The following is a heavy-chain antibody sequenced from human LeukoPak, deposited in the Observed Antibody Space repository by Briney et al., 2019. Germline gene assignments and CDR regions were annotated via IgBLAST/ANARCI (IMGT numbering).Heavy chain of an antibody. CDR1: GGSFSGYY. V-gene: IGHV4-34*01. CDR3: ARVLGYCSSTSCCAPEKTFDY. J-gene: IGHJ4*02. Sequence: SETLSLTCAVYGGSFSGYYWSWIRQPPGKGLEWIGEINHSGSTNYNPSLKSRVTISVDTSKNQFSLKLSSVTAADTAVYYCARVLGYCSSTSCCAPEKTFDYWGQGTLVTVSS. CDR2: INHSGST. D-gene: IGHD2-2*01.